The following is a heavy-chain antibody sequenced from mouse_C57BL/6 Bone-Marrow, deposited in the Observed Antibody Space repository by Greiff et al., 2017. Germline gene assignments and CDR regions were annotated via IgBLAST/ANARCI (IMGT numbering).Heavy chain of an antibody. Sequence: QVQLQQSGPELVKPGASVKISCKASGYAFSSSWMNWVKQRPGKGLEWIGRIYPGDGDTNYNGKFKGKATLTVDQSSSTAYMQLNSLTSEDSAVYYCARGKAMDYWGQGTSVTVSS. V-gene: IGHV1-82*01. CDR3: ARGKAMDY. CDR2: IYPGDGDT. J-gene: IGHJ4*01. CDR1: GYAFSSSW.